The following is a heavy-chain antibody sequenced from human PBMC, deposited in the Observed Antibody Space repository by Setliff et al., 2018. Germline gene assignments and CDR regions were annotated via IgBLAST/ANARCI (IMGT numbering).Heavy chain of an antibody. D-gene: IGHD3-22*01. J-gene: IGHJ3*02. V-gene: IGHV4-34*01. CDR3: ARCDYYDSSAYSPDTFDI. Sequence: LSLTCAVYGGSSSGHHWCWIRQPPWKGLEWIGEINHSGSANYNPSLKSRVTISLDTSKNQFSLKLSSVTAADTAVYYCARCDYYDSSAYSPDTFDIWGQGTMVTVSS. CDR2: INHSGSA. CDR1: GGSSSGHH.